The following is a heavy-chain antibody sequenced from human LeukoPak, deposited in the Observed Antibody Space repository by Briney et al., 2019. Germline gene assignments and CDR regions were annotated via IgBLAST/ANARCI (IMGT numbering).Heavy chain of an antibody. V-gene: IGHV3-30-3*01. J-gene: IGHJ4*02. D-gene: IGHD6-19*01. Sequence: PGGSLRLSCAASGFTFSSYAMHWVRQAPGKGLEWVAVISYDGSNKYYADSVKGRFTISRDNSKNTLYLQMNSLRAEDTAVYYCASDIAVASTAFDYWGQGTLVTVSS. CDR2: ISYDGSNK. CDR1: GFTFSSYA. CDR3: ASDIAVASTAFDY.